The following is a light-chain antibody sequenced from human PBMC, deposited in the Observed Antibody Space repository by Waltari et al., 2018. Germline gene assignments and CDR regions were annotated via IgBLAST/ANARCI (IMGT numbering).Light chain of an antibody. CDR3: QQYYSTPT. CDR1: QSVIYSSNNRNY. CDR2: WAS. Sequence: DIVMTQSPDSLAVSLGERATIKCKSSQSVIYSSNNRNYLTWYQQKPGQPPKLLIYWASTRESGVPDRFSGSGSGTDFTLTISSLQAEDVAVYYCQQYYSTPTFGQGTKVEIK. J-gene: IGKJ1*01. V-gene: IGKV4-1*01.